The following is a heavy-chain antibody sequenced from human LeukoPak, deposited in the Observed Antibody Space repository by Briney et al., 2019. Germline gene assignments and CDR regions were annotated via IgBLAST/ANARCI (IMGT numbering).Heavy chain of an antibody. Sequence: PGGSLRLSCAASGFTFSSYGMSWVRQAPGKGLEWVSSISSSSSYIYYADSVKGRFTISRDSAKNSLYLQMNSLRAEDTAVYYCARTPGYCSGGSCYHFDYWGQGTLVTVSS. D-gene: IGHD2-15*01. CDR2: ISSSSSYI. CDR3: ARTPGYCSGGSCYHFDY. V-gene: IGHV3-21*01. CDR1: GFTFSSYG. J-gene: IGHJ4*02.